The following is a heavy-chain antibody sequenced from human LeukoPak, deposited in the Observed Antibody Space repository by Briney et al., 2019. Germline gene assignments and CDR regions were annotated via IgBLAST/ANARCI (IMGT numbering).Heavy chain of an antibody. D-gene: IGHD5-24*01. Sequence: PGGSLRLSCAASGFTVSSTHMSWVRQAPGKGLYWVSVLYSGDSTSYADSVKGRFTISRDNSKNTLYLQMNSLRAEDTAVYYCARGAGYNYPYYFDYWGQGTLVTVSS. CDR3: ARGAGYNYPYYFDY. CDR2: LYSGDST. V-gene: IGHV3-53*01. CDR1: GFTVSSTH. J-gene: IGHJ4*02.